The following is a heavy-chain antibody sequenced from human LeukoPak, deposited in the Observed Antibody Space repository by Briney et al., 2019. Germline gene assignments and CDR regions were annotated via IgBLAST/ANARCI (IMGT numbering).Heavy chain of an antibody. J-gene: IGHJ4*02. D-gene: IGHD3-10*01. CDR1: GGSISSYY. CDR2: IYYSGST. CDR3: ARRRVRGVILDY. V-gene: IGHV4-59*08. Sequence: KPSETLSLTCTVSGGSISSYYWSWIRRPPGKGLEWIGYIYYSGSTNYNPSLKSRVTISVDTSKNQFSLKLSSVTAADTAEYYCARRRVRGVILDYWGQGTLVTVSS.